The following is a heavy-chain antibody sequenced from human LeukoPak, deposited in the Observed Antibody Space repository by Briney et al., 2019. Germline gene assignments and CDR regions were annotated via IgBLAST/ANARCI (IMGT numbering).Heavy chain of an antibody. V-gene: IGHV3-74*01. CDR3: VPEEKYSSGWYYFDY. CDR2: INSDGSST. CDR1: GFTFSSYW. D-gene: IGHD6-19*01. Sequence: GGSLRLSCAASGFTFSSYWMHWVRQAPGKGPVLVSRINSDGSSTSYADSVKGRFTISRDNAKNTLYLQMNSLRAEDTAVYYCVPEEKYSSGWYYFDYWGQGTLVTVSS. J-gene: IGHJ4*02.